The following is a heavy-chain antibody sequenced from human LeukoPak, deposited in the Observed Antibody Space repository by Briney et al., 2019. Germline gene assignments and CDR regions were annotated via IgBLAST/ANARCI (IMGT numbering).Heavy chain of an antibody. Sequence: GGSLRLSCAASGFTFSSYSMNWVRQAPGKGLEWVSSISSSSSYIYYADSVKGRFTISRDNAKNSLYLQMNSLRAEDTAVYYCARDLSIRGYSYGYIDYWGQGTLVTVSS. CDR2: ISSSSSYI. J-gene: IGHJ4*02. D-gene: IGHD5-18*01. CDR1: GFTFSSYS. V-gene: IGHV3-21*01. CDR3: ARDLSIRGYSYGYIDY.